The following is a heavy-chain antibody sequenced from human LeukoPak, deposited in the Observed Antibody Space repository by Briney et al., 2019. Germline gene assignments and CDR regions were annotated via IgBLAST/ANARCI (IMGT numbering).Heavy chain of an antibody. Sequence: SETLSLTCTVSGGSISSGGYYWSWIRQHPGKGLEWIGYIYYSGSTYYNPSLKSRVTISVDTSKNQFSLKLSSVTAADTAVYYCARDGISGTFDYWGQGTLVTASS. J-gene: IGHJ4*02. CDR1: GGSISSGGYY. CDR3: ARDGISGTFDY. V-gene: IGHV4-31*03. D-gene: IGHD3-10*01. CDR2: IYYSGST.